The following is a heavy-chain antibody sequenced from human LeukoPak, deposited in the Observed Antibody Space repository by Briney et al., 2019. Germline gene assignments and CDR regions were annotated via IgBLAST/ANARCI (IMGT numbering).Heavy chain of an antibody. CDR2: IIPIFGTA. V-gene: IGHV1-69*05. CDR1: GGTLSSYA. Sequence: SVKVSCKASGGTLSSYAISWVRQAPGQGLEWMGRIIPIFGTANYAQKFQGRVTITTDESASTAYMELSSLRSEDTAVYYCARSGKVVVAANNWFDPWGQGTLVTVSS. J-gene: IGHJ5*02. D-gene: IGHD2-15*01. CDR3: ARSGKVVVAANNWFDP.